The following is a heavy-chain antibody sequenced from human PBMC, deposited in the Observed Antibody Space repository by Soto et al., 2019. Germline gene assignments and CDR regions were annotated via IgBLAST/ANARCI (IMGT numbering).Heavy chain of an antibody. CDR3: ARGRALGGDFTY. Sequence: QVQLVQSGAEVKKPGASVKFSCKASGYTFTGYYMHWVRQAPGQGIEWMGWINPNSGGTNYAQKFHGCVTMTRDTSINTAYMELSRLRSDDTAVYYCARGRALGGDFTYWGQGTLVTVSS. D-gene: IGHD3-16*01. CDR2: INPNSGGT. V-gene: IGHV1-2*04. J-gene: IGHJ4*02. CDR1: GYTFTGYY.